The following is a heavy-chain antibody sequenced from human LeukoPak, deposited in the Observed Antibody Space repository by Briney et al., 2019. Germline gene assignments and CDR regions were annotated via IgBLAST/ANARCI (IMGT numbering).Heavy chain of an antibody. Sequence: WASVKVSCKASGYTFTGYYMHWVRQAPGQGLEWMGWINPYSGGTNYAQKFQGRVTMTRDMSTSTVYMELSSLRSEDTAVYYCARPGGGNSYAFDIWGQGTMVTVSS. CDR2: INPYSGGT. CDR3: ARPGGGNSYAFDI. CDR1: GYTFTGYY. J-gene: IGHJ3*02. V-gene: IGHV1-2*02. D-gene: IGHD4-23*01.